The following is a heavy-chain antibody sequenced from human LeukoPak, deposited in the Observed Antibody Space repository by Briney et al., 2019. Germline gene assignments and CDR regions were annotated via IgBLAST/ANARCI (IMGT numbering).Heavy chain of an antibody. J-gene: IGHJ4*02. D-gene: IGHD3-16*01. Sequence: GSLRLSXAXSGFTFSDYYMSWIRQAPGAGLEWVSYISNSGVNTYYADSVKGRFTISRDNARNSLFLLMDNLRAEDTAVYYCARPNLGHDYWGQGTLVTVSS. CDR2: ISNSGVNT. CDR3: ARPNLGHDY. V-gene: IGHV3-11*01. CDR1: GFTFSDYY.